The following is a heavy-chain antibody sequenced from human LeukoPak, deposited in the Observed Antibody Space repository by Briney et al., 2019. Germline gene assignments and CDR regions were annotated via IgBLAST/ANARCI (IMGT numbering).Heavy chain of an antibody. CDR3: ARVRPTIAVAGTRWFDP. CDR2: IYYSGSA. J-gene: IGHJ5*02. Sequence: SQTLSLTCTVSGGSISSGDHYWSWIRQPPGKGLEWIGYIYYSGSAYYNPSLKCRVTISVDTSKNQFSLKLSSVTAADTAVYYCARVRPTIAVAGTRWFDPWGQGTLVTVSS. CDR1: GGSISSGDHY. D-gene: IGHD6-19*01. V-gene: IGHV4-30-4*01.